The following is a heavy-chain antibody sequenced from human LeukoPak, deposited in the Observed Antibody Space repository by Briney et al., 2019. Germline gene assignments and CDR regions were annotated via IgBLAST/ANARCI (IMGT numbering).Heavy chain of an antibody. CDR1: GGTFSSYA. J-gene: IGHJ5*02. CDR3: ARSRTGYISGLIKWLWFDP. Sequence: ASVKVSCKASGGTFSSYAISWVRQAPGQGLEWMGGIIPIFGTANYAQKFQGRVTITADESTSTAYMELSSLGSEDTAVYYCARSRTGYISGLIKWLWFDPWGQGTLVTVSS. CDR2: IIPIFGTA. V-gene: IGHV1-69*13. D-gene: IGHD6-19*01.